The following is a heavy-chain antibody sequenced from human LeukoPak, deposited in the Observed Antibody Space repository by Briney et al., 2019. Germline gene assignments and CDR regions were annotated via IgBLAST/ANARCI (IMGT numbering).Heavy chain of an antibody. V-gene: IGHV1-3*03. CDR2: INAGNGNT. D-gene: IGHD3-9*01. J-gene: IGHJ4*02. CDR3: ARSTELRYFDWLLPFDY. Sequence: ASVKVSCKASGYTFTSYAMHWVRQAPGQRLEWMGWINAGNGNTKYSQEFQGRVTITRDTSASTAYMELSSLRSEDMAVYYCARSTELRYFDWLLPFDYWGQGTLVTVSS. CDR1: GYTFTSYA.